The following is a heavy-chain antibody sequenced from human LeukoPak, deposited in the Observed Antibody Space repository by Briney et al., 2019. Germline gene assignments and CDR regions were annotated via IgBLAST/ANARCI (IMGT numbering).Heavy chain of an antibody. CDR2: ISYDGSNK. CDR1: GFTFSSYG. CDR3: AKDMIPYYYYYMDV. V-gene: IGHV3-30*18. D-gene: IGHD3-16*01. Sequence: GGSLRLSCAASGFTFSSYGMHWVRQAPGKGLEWVAVISYDGSNKYYADSVKGRFTISRDNSKNTLYLQMNSLRAEDTAVYYCAKDMIPYYYYYMDVWGKGTTVTVSS. J-gene: IGHJ6*03.